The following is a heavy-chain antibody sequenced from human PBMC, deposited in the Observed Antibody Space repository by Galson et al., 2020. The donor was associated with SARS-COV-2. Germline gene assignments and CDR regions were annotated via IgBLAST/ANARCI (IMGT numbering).Heavy chain of an antibody. V-gene: IGHV2-70*20. D-gene: IGHD5-18*01. CDR1: GFSLSTSGVS. J-gene: IGHJ4*02. Sequence: SGPTLVKPTQTLTLTCTISGFSLSTSGVSVSWVRQPPGRALEWVALIDWDDDKYYSTSLKTRLTISKDTSKNQVVLTMTNIDPVDTATYYCARSRNGYSHFDYWGQGTLVTVSS. CDR3: ARSRNGYSHFDY. CDR2: IDWDDDK.